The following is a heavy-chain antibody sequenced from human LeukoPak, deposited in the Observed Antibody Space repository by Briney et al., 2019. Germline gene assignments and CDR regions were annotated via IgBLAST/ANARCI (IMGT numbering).Heavy chain of an antibody. CDR2: IIPIFGTA. D-gene: IGHD1-20*01. CDR3: AREFYNWKPLSGDDAFDI. J-gene: IGHJ3*02. Sequence: SSVKVSCKASGGTFSSYAISLVRQAPGQGLEWMGRIIPIFGTANYAQKFQGRVTITTDESTSTAYMELSSLRSEDTAVYYCAREFYNWKPLSGDDAFDIWGQGTMVTVSS. CDR1: GGTFSSYA. V-gene: IGHV1-69*05.